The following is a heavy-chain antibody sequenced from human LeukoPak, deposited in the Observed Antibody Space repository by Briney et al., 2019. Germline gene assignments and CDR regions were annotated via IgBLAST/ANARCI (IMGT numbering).Heavy chain of an antibody. J-gene: IGHJ5*02. CDR1: GFTFSSYG. CDR2: IYYSGST. D-gene: IGHD3-22*01. V-gene: IGHV4-59*01. CDR3: ARERDYYDSSGYYNVWFDP. Sequence: GSLRLSCAASGFTFSSYGMSWVRQAPGKGLEWIGYIYYSGSTNYNPSLKSRVTISVDTSKNQFSLKLSSVTAADTAVYYCARERDYYDSSGYYNVWFDPWGQGTLVTVSS.